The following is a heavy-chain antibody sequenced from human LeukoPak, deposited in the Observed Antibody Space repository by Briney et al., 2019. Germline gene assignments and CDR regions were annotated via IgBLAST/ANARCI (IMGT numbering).Heavy chain of an antibody. CDR2: INPNSGGT. Sequence: GASVKVSCKASGYTFTGYYMHWVRQAPGQGLEWMGWINPNSGGTNYAQKFQGRVTMTRDTSISTAYMELSRLRSDDTAVFYCARDPHPAVPGNGDYVFTWFDPWGQGTLVTVSS. D-gene: IGHD4-17*01. J-gene: IGHJ5*02. CDR3: ARDPHPAVPGNGDYVFTWFDP. V-gene: IGHV1-2*02. CDR1: GYTFTGYY.